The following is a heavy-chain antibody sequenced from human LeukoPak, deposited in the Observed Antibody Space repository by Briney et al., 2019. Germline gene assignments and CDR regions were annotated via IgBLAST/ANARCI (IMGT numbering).Heavy chain of an antibody. J-gene: IGHJ4*02. D-gene: IGHD2-21*02. CDR3: ARDTAFSFDY. V-gene: IGHV3-48*01. CDR1: GFTFSRFS. Sequence: TGGSLRLSCAASGFTFSRFSMNWVRQAPGKGLEWVSYISGSSGNIHYADSVKGRFTISRDNAKNSLYLRMNSLRAEDTAVYYCARDTAFSFDYWGQGNLVTVSS. CDR2: ISGSSGNI.